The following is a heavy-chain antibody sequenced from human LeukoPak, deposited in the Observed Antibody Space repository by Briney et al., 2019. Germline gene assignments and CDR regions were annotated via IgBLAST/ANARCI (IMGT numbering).Heavy chain of an antibody. CDR1: GFTFTTYA. J-gene: IGHJ4*02. V-gene: IGHV3-30-3*01. CDR2: ISYDGSNE. Sequence: QTGRSLRLSCAASGFTFTTYAMYWVRQAPGKGLEWVAVISYDGSNEYYADSVKGRFTISRDNSRNTLYLQMNSLRPEDTAVYYCARDSFGTSSWPYFFDYWGQGTLVTVSS. D-gene: IGHD6-13*01. CDR3: ARDSFGTSSWPYFFDY.